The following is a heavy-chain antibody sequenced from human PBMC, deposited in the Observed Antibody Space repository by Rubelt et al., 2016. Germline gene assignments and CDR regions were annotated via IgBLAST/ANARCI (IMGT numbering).Heavy chain of an antibody. D-gene: IGHD5-18*01. V-gene: IGHV1-3*01. CDR1: GYTFTNFA. Sequence: QVQLVQSGAEVKKPGASVKLSCKASGYTFTNFAVHWVRQAPGQRPEWMGWSNAGNGQPRSSQKFQGRVTITSDTSASTSFMELGSLVSEDTAVYYCASGRTAMYYFDYWGQGTLVTVSS. J-gene: IGHJ4*02. CDR2: SNAGNGQP. CDR3: ASGRTAMYYFDY.